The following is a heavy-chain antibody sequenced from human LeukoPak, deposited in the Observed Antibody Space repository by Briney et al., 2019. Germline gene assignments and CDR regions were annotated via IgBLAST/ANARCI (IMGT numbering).Heavy chain of an antibody. CDR2: ISGSGGST. CDR3: ARVPGSYYVDFDY. V-gene: IGHV3-23*01. Sequence: GGSLRLSCAASGFTFSSYAMSWVRQAPGKGLEWVSAISGSGGSTYYADSVKGRFTISRDNSKNTLYLRMNSLRAEDTAVYYCARVPGSYYVDFDYWGQGTLVTVSS. D-gene: IGHD3-10*01. J-gene: IGHJ4*02. CDR1: GFTFSSYA.